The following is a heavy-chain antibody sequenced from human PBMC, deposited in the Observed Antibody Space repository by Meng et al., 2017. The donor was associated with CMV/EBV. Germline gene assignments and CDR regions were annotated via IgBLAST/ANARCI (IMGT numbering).Heavy chain of an antibody. J-gene: IGHJ4*01. CDR3: ARGVPLGIIYSFDY. Sequence: QVQLVQSGVEVKKPGASVKVSCKASGYTFTGYGISLVRQAPGQGLEWMGWISVYNGHTNFAQNLQGRVTMTTDTSTSTAYVELRSLRSDDTAIYYCARGVPLGIIYSFDYWGHGTLVTVSS. V-gene: IGHV1-18*01. CDR1: GYTFTGYG. D-gene: IGHD2-21*01. CDR2: ISVYNGHT.